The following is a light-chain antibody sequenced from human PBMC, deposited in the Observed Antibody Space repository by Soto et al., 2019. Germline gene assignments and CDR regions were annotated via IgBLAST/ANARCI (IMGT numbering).Light chain of an antibody. CDR1: QSVLYSSNNKNY. CDR2: WAS. CDR3: QQYYSTPRT. J-gene: IGKJ1*01. Sequence: DIVMTQSPDSLAVSLGDRATINCKSSQSVLYSSNNKNYLAWYQQKPGQPPKLLIYWASTRESGVPDRFSGSGSGTDFTLTISSRQAEDVAVYYCQQYYSTPRTFGQGTKVDI. V-gene: IGKV4-1*01.